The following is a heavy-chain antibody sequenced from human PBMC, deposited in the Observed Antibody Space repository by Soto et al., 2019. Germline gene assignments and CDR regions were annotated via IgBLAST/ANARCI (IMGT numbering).Heavy chain of an antibody. CDR1: VGSSSSYY. D-gene: IGHD3-9*01. CDR3: ARGAYDILTGPQGWFDP. Sequence: SETLSLTCTVSVGSSSSYYWSWIRQPPGKGLEWIGYIYYSGSTNYNPSLKSRVTISVDTSKNQFSLKLSSVTAADTAVYYCARGAYDILTGPQGWFDPWGQGTLVTVSS. V-gene: IGHV4-59*01. CDR2: IYYSGST. J-gene: IGHJ5*02.